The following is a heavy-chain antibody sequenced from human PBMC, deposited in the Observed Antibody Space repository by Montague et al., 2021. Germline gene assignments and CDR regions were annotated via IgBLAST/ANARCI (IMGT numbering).Heavy chain of an antibody. D-gene: IGHD1-26*01. V-gene: IGHV3-23*01. CDR2: ISGGGGNT. Sequence: SLRLSCAASGFSFNYYAMALFRQAPGKGLEWVSAISGGGGNTYYSDSVKGRFTISRDSSESTVFLQMNSLRVEDSAVYYCAKGPYDDGSYLLHFESWDQGTLVTVSS. CDR3: AKGPYDDGSYLLHFES. J-gene: IGHJ4*02. CDR1: GFSFNYYA.